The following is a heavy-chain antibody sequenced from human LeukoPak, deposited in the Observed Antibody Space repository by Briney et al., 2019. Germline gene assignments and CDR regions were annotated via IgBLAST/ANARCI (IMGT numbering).Heavy chain of an antibody. CDR1: GGSISSYY. J-gene: IGHJ6*03. D-gene: IGHD6-13*01. V-gene: IGHV4-34*01. CDR3: ARGRGSSWAVRPYYYMDV. Sequence: KPSETLSLTCTVSGGSISSYYWSWIQQPPGKGLEWIGEINHSGSTNYNPSLKSRVTISVDTSKNQFSLKLSSVTAADTAVYYCARGRGSSWAVRPYYYMDVWGKGTTVTVSS. CDR2: INHSGST.